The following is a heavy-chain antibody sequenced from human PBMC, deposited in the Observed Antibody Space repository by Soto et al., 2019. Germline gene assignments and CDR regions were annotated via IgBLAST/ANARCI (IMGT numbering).Heavy chain of an antibody. CDR1: GGTFSSST. CDR2: IIPILGIA. V-gene: IGHV1-69*08. J-gene: IGHJ6*02. D-gene: IGHD3-16*01. Sequence: QVQLVQSGAEVKKPGSSVKVSCKASGGTFSSSTISWVRQAPGQGLEWMGRIIPILGIANYAQKFQGIVTITADKSTSTAYMALSSLRSEDTAVYYCARDTASWLRGGMDVWGQGTTVTVSS. CDR3: ARDTASWLRGGMDV.